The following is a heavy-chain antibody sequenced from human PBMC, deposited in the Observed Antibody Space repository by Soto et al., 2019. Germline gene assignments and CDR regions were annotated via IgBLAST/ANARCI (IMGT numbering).Heavy chain of an antibody. CDR2: INHSGST. Sequence: SETLSLTCAVYGGSFSGYYWSWIRQPPGKGLEWIGEINHSGSTNYNPSLKSRVTISVDTSKNQFSLKLSSVTAADTAVYYCARPLEYSSSYWFEPWGQGTLVTVSS. D-gene: IGHD6-6*01. J-gene: IGHJ5*02. V-gene: IGHV4-34*01. CDR3: ARPLEYSSSYWFEP. CDR1: GGSFSGYY.